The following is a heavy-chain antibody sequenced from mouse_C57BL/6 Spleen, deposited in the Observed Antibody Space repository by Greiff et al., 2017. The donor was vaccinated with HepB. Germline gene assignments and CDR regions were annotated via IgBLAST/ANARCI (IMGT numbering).Heavy chain of an antibody. Sequence: EVKVEESGEGLVKPGGSLKLSCAASGFTFSSYAMSWVRQTPEKRLEWVAYISSGGDYIYYADTVKGRFTISRDNARNTLYLQMSSLKSEDTAMYYCTKSITTNAMDYWGQGTSVTVSS. CDR2: ISSGGDYI. V-gene: IGHV5-9-1*02. CDR3: TKSITTNAMDY. CDR1: GFTFSSYA. J-gene: IGHJ4*01. D-gene: IGHD1-1*01.